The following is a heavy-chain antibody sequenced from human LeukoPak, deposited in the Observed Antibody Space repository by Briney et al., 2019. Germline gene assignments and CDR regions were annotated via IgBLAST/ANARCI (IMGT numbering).Heavy chain of an antibody. D-gene: IGHD2-2*01. J-gene: IGHJ4*02. CDR1: GYTFTSYG. CDR2: IIPIFGTA. CDR3: ARDPSYSRHGQKDCSSTSCYPKQDYEGDDY. V-gene: IGHV1-69*13. Sequence: SVKVSCKASGYTFTSYGISWVRQAPGQGLEWMGGIIPIFGTANYAQKFQGRVTITADESTSTAYMELSSLRSEDTAVYYCARDPSYSRHGQKDCSSTSCYPKQDYEGDDYWGQGTLVTVSS.